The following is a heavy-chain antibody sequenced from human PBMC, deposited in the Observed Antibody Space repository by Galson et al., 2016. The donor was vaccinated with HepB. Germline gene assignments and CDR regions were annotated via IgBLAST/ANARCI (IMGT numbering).Heavy chain of an antibody. J-gene: IGHJ6*02. D-gene: IGHD2-21*02. Sequence: SVKVSCKASGGTFMKYIISWVRQAPGQGLEWMGGIIPIIGTPNYAQKFRGRVTITADESTNTAYMELNSLRSDDTAVYYCARAPDCGGDCYVSNYYYYGLDVWGQGTTVIVS. CDR1: GGTFMKYI. V-gene: IGHV1-69*13. CDR3: ARAPDCGGDCYVSNYYYYGLDV. CDR2: IIPIIGTP.